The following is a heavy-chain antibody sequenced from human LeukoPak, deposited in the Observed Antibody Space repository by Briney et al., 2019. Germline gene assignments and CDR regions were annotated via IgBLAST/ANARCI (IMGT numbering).Heavy chain of an antibody. CDR3: ARGKNYYYYMDV. CDR2: INHSGST. V-gene: IGHV4-34*01. J-gene: IGHJ6*03. CDR1: GGSFSGYY. Sequence: SETLSLTCAVYGGSFSGYYWSWIRQPPGKGLEWIGEINHSGSTNYNPSLKSRVTISVDTSKNQFSLKLSSVPAADTAVYYCARGKNYYYYMDVWGKGTTVTVSS.